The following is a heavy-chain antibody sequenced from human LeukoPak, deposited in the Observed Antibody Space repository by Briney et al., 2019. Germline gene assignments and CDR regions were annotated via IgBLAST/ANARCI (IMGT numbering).Heavy chain of an antibody. J-gene: IGHJ5*02. V-gene: IGHV4-38-2*02. CDR1: GYSIGSGYY. CDR2: IYHTGST. CDR3: ARGYSSSWYLNWFDP. D-gene: IGHD6-13*01. Sequence: SETLSLTCTVSGYSIGSGYYWAWLRQTPGKGLEWIGNIYHTGSTYYNPSLKSRVTISVDTSRNQFSLKLNSVTAADTAVYYCARGYSSSWYLNWFDPWGQGTLVTVSS.